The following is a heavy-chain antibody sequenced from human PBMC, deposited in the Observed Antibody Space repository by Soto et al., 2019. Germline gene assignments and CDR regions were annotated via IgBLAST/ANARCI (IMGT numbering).Heavy chain of an antibody. CDR3: ARDSDSSGWYSHYYYGMDV. V-gene: IGHV3-30-3*01. CDR1: GFTFSSYA. CDR2: ISYDGSNK. Sequence: QVQLVESGGGVVQPGRSLRLSCAASGFTFSSYAMHWVRQAPGKGLEWVAVISYDGSNKYYADSVKGRFTISRDNSKNTLYLPMNSLRDEDTLVYYCARDSDSSGWYSHYYYGMDVWGQGTTVTVSS. D-gene: IGHD6-13*01. J-gene: IGHJ6*02.